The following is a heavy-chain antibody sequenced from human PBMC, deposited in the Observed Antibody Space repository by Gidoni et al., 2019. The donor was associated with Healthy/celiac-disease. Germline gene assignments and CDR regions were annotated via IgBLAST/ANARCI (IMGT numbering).Heavy chain of an antibody. CDR1: GGSISSYY. CDR2: IYYSGST. D-gene: IGHD6-13*01. CDR3: ARQQLVRGWFDP. J-gene: IGHJ5*02. V-gene: IGHV4-59*08. Sequence: QVQLQESGPGLVKPSETLSLTCTVSGGSISSYYWSWIRQPPGKGLEWIGYIYYSGSTNYTPSLKSRVTISVDTSKNQFSLKLSSVTAADTAVYYCARQQLVRGWFDPWGQGTLVTVSS.